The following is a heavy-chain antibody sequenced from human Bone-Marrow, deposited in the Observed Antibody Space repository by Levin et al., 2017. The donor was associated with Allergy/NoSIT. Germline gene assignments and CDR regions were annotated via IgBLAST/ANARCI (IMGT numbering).Heavy chain of an antibody. Sequence: GGSLRLSCEASGFTFKSHAMHWVRQVPGKGLEWVALISYDESHEYYADSVKGRFTISRDNSKNTLSLQMNSLRREDTAIYYCARDRNWNFGSYFDYWGQGILVTVSS. V-gene: IGHV3-30*04. CDR1: GFTFKSHA. CDR2: ISYDESHE. J-gene: IGHJ4*02. CDR3: ARDRNWNFGSYFDY. D-gene: IGHD1-7*01.